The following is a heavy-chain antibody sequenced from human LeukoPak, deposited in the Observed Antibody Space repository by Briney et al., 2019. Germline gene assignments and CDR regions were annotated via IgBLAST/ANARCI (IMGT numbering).Heavy chain of an antibody. CDR1: GGSIRSYY. D-gene: IGHD6-19*01. Sequence: SETLSLTCTVSGGSIRSYYWSWIRQPPGKGLEWIGYIYYSGSTNYNPSLKSRVTISVDTSKNQFSLKLSSVTAADTAVYYCAREKIAVAGSDAFDIWGQGTMVTVSS. CDR3: AREKIAVAGSDAFDI. CDR2: IYYSGST. J-gene: IGHJ3*02. V-gene: IGHV4-59*01.